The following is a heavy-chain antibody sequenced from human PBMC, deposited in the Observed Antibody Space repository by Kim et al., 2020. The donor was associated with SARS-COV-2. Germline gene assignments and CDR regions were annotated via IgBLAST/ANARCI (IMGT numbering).Heavy chain of an antibody. J-gene: IGHJ6*02. V-gene: IGHV4-31*03. CDR3: AGGGTRSDYYYYGMDV. D-gene: IGHD2-15*01. CDR1: GGSISSGGYY. Sequence: SETLSLTCTVSGGSISSGGYYWSWIRQHPGKGLEWIGYIYYSGSTYYNPSLKSRVTISVETSKNQFSLKLSSVTAADTAVYYCAGGGTRSDYYYYGMDVWGQGTTVTVSS. CDR2: IYYSGST.